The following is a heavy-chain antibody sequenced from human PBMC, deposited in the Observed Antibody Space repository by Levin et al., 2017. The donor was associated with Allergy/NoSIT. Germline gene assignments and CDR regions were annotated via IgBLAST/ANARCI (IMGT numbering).Heavy chain of an antibody. D-gene: IGHD3-10*01. Sequence: SETLSLTCAVYGGSFSGYYWSWIRQPPGKGLEWIGEINHSGSTNYNPSLKSRVTISVDTSKNQFSLKLSSVTAADTAVYYCARVGNLYYYGSGSYKLRYWGQGTLVTVSS. J-gene: IGHJ4*02. CDR1: GGSFSGYY. CDR2: INHSGST. CDR3: ARVGNLYYYGSGSYKLRY. V-gene: IGHV4-34*01.